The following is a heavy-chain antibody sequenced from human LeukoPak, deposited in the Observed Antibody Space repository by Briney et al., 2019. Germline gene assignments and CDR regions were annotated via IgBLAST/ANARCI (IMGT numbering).Heavy chain of an antibody. CDR3: AKGREEYCSGGSCYYIPDY. D-gene: IGHD2-15*01. CDR1: GFTFSSYA. Sequence: GGSLRLSCAASGFTFSSYAMSWVRQAPGKGLEWVSAISGSGGSTYYATSVKGRFTISRDNSKNTLYLQMNSLRAEDTAVYYCAKGREEYCSGGSCYYIPDYWGRGTLVTVSS. J-gene: IGHJ4*02. V-gene: IGHV3-23*01. CDR2: ISGSGGST.